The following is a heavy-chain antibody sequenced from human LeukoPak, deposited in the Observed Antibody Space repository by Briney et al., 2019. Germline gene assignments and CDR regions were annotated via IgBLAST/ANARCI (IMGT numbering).Heavy chain of an antibody. CDR2: ISAYNGNT. D-gene: IGHD3-22*01. CDR1: GYTFTSYG. Sequence: EASVKVSCKASGYTFTSYGISWVRQAPGQGLEWMGWISAYNGNTNYAQKLQGRVTMTTDTSTSTAYMELRSLRSDDTAVYYCARVTGYIVEDYFDYWGQGTLVTVSS. J-gene: IGHJ4*02. V-gene: IGHV1-18*01. CDR3: ARVTGYIVEDYFDY.